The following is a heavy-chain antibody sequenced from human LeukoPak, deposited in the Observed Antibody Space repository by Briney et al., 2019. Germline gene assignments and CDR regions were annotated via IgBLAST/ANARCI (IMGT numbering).Heavy chain of an antibody. CDR2: ISTSGNTI. D-gene: IGHD2/OR15-2a*01. Sequence: GSLRLSCAASDFTVSSNYMSWVRQAPGKGLEWVSFISTSGNTIYYADSVKGRFTISRDNAKNSLYLQMNSLRAEDTAVYYCARAIYHLDYWGQGTLVTVSS. V-gene: IGHV3-48*04. J-gene: IGHJ4*02. CDR1: DFTVSSNY. CDR3: ARAIYHLDY.